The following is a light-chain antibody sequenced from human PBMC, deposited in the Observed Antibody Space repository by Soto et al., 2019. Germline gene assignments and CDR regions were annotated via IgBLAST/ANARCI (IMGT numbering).Light chain of an antibody. CDR2: AAS. V-gene: IGKV1-39*01. Sequence: DIQMTQSPSTLPASVGDRVTITFRASQSISNWLAWYQQKPGKAPKLLIYAASSLQSGVPSRFSGSGSGTDFTLTISSLQPEDFATYYCQQSYSTPHFGQGTRLEI. CDR3: QQSYSTPH. CDR1: QSISNW. J-gene: IGKJ5*01.